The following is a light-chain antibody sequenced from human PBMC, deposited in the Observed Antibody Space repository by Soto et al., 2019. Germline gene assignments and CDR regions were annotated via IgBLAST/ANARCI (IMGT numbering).Light chain of an antibody. J-gene: IGKJ1*01. CDR2: GAS. CDR1: QSIDTY. Sequence: EIVLTQSPATLSVSPGERATLSCRASQSIDTYLAWYQQKPGQAPRPLIYGASNRATGIPARFSGSGSGTEFTLTISRLEPEDFAVYYCQQYSVSPRTFGQGTKVEIK. V-gene: IGKV3-15*01. CDR3: QQYSVSPRT.